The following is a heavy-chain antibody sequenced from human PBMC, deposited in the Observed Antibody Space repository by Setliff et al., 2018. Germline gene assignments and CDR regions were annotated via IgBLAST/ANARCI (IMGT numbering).Heavy chain of an antibody. Sequence: GESLKISCKGSGYNFASYWIAWVRQMPGKGLEWMGIIYPDDSDTRYSPSFQGQVTISADKSISTAYLQWSSLKASDTAMYYCARQIGSSLSHFYYYMDVWGKGTTVTVSS. CDR2: IYPDDSDT. V-gene: IGHV5-51*01. CDR3: ARQIGSSLSHFYYYMDV. D-gene: IGHD6-19*01. CDR1: GYNFASYW. J-gene: IGHJ6*03.